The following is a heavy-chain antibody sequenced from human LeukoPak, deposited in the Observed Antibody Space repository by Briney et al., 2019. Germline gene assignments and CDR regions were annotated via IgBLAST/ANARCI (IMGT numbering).Heavy chain of an antibody. CDR2: INDDTP. V-gene: IGHV3-23*01. CDR3: AKEHDLWHKQGNWFDT. J-gene: IGHJ5*02. CDR1: GFTFSSYS. Sequence: GGSLRLSCAASGFTFSSYSMNWVRQAPGKGLEWVSAINDDTPYYTDSVKGRFTVSRDKSKDTLYLHLNSLRAEDTAIYYCAKEHDLWHKQGNWFDTWGQGVLVTVSS. D-gene: IGHD3-3*01.